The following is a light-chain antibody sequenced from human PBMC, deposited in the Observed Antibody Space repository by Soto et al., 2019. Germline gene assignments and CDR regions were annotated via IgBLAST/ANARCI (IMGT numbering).Light chain of an antibody. CDR3: QQYNNWPV. J-gene: IGKJ1*01. V-gene: IGKV3-15*01. CDR1: QSVSSSY. Sequence: EIVLTQSPGTLSLSPGERATLSCRASQSVSSSYLARYQQKPGQAPRLLIYGASTRATGIPARFSGSGSGTEFTLTISSLQSEDFAVYYCQQYNNWPVFGQGTKVDIK. CDR2: GAS.